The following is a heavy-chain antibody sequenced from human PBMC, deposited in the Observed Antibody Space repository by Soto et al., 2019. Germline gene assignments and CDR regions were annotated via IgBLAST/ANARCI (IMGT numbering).Heavy chain of an antibody. V-gene: IGHV3-48*02. CDR3: ASVGWYSGTDYFDY. CDR1: GFVFSDYG. Sequence: GGSLRLSCAASGFVFSDYGMHWVRQSPDKGLEWVSYISSSSSTIYYADSVKGRFTISRDNAKNSLYLQMNSLRDEDTAVYYCASVGWYSGTDYFDYWGQGTLVTVSS. J-gene: IGHJ4*02. CDR2: ISSSSSTI. D-gene: IGHD6-13*01.